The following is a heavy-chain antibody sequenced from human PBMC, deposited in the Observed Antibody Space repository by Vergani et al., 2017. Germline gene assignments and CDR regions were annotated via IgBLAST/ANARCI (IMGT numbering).Heavy chain of an antibody. CDR2: IRNKAYGGTT. CDR3: SRGRGYSFGYSDY. D-gene: IGHD5-18*01. CDR1: GFSFGDYA. J-gene: IGHJ4*02. Sequence: EVHLVESGGGLVPPGRSLRLSCAASGFSFGDYAMTWVRQAPGKGPAWVAFIRNKAYGGTTEYAASVKGRFTISRDDSKRLSYLQLSGLKTEDTAVYFCSRGRGYSFGYSDYWGQGTLVTVSS. V-gene: IGHV3-49*04.